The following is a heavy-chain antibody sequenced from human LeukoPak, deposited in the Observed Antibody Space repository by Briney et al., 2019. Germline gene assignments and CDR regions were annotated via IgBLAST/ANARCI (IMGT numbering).Heavy chain of an antibody. CDR3: ARGGARSSSYYYYGMDV. D-gene: IGHD6-13*01. CDR1: GFDFSTYS. CDR2: IDSSSSTI. Sequence: PGGSLRLSCAASGFDFSTYSMHWVRRAPGRGLEWLSYIDSSSSTIYYADSVKGRFTISRDNAKNSLYLQMNSLRAEDTAVFYCARGGARSSSYYYYGMDVWGLRTTVTVSS. J-gene: IGHJ6*02. V-gene: IGHV3-48*01.